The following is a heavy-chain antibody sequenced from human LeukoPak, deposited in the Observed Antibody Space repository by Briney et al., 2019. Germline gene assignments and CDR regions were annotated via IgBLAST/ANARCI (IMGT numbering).Heavy chain of an antibody. V-gene: IGHV3-53*01. D-gene: IGHD6-13*01. Sequence: QSGGSLRLSCAASGFTVSSNYMSWVRQAPGKGLEWVSVIYSGGSTYYADSVKGRFTISRDNSKNTLYLQMNSLRAEDTALYYCARDLVGQQLAQSARAADYYYYYMDVWGKGTTVTVSS. CDR2: IYSGGST. CDR3: ARDLVGQQLAQSARAADYYYYYMDV. CDR1: GFTVSSNY. J-gene: IGHJ6*03.